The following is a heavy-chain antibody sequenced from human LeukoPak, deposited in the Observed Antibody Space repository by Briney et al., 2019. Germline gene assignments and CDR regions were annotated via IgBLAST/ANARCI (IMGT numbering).Heavy chain of an antibody. CDR2: INPSSGAT. Sequence: ASVKVSCKASGYTFTASYIHWVRQAPGQGLEWMGWINPSSGATNSAQKFLGRVTMTRDTSTSTVYMELSSLRSEDTAVYYCARDRKQQLVREGFDYWGQGTLVTVSS. CDR3: ARDRKQQLVREGFDY. V-gene: IGHV1-2*02. D-gene: IGHD6-13*01. CDR1: GYTFTASY. J-gene: IGHJ4*02.